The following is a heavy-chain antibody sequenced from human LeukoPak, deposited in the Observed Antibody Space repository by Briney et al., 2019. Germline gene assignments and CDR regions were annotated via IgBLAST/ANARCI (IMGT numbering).Heavy chain of an antibody. J-gene: IGHJ4*02. V-gene: IGHV4-61*02. CDR1: SESIYSGIYY. CDR3: ARDVDTFFDY. CDR2: IYTSGST. Sequence: SKTLFLTCTVSSESIYSGIYYWSWIRQPAGKRLEWIGRIYTSGSTYYNPSLKSRVTISLDTSKNQFSLTLISVTAADTAVYYCARDVDTFFDYWGRGTLVTVSS. D-gene: IGHD5-18*01.